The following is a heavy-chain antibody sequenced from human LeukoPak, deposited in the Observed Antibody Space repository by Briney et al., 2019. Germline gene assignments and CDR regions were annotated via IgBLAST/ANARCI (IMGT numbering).Heavy chain of an antibody. Sequence: SLTLPCPASALHISSYALRGVRQAPGNGLQRVYAISGSGGSTYYADSVKGRFTISRDNSKNTLYLQMNSLRAEDTAVYYCAKAAGSGWWYYFDYWRQGPLVTVSS. CDR3: AKAAGSGWWYYFDY. J-gene: IGHJ4*02. V-gene: IGHV3-23*01. CDR2: ISGSGGST. CDR1: ALHISSYA. D-gene: IGHD6-19*01.